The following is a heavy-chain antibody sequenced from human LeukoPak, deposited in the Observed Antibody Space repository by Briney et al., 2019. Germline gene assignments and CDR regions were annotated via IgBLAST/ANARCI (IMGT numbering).Heavy chain of an antibody. CDR3: ARDPAAGFPYNWFDP. CDR1: GYTFTGYY. D-gene: IGHD6-25*01. CDR2: INTNSGGT. V-gene: IGHV1-2*02. Sequence: GASVKLSCKASGYTFTGYYMHGVRQAPGRGREWMGWINTNSGGTNYAQKSQDRHTMTRDTSISTAYMELSRLRSDDTAVYYCARDPAAGFPYNWFDPWGQGTLVTVSS. J-gene: IGHJ5*02.